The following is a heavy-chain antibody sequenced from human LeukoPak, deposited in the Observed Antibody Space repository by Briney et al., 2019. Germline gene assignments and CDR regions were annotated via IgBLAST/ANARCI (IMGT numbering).Heavy chain of an antibody. CDR1: GDSIRSSGYY. V-gene: IGHV4-39*01. J-gene: IGHJ4*02. Sequence: RPSETLSLTCIVSGDSIRSSGYYWGWIRQPPGKGLEWIGSMFYGETTSYSPSLQSRVTISLGTSKNQFSLRLNSVTAADTAVYYCARLERSRMDGAQYWGQGTLVTVSS. CDR2: MFYGETT. CDR3: ARLERSRMDGAQY. D-gene: IGHD4/OR15-4a*01.